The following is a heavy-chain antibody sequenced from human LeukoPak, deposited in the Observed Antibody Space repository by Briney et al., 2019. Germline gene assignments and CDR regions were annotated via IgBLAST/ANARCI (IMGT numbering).Heavy chain of an antibody. CDR1: GFTVSSNY. J-gene: IGHJ3*02. Sequence: GGSLRLSCAASGFTVSSNYMSCVRQAPGKGLELVSVIYSGGTTHYADSVKGRFTISRDNSKNRLFLQMNSLRTEDTAVYYCARVVHYYDSTGLTHDAFDIWGQGTMVTVSS. D-gene: IGHD3-22*01. CDR2: IYSGGTT. V-gene: IGHV3-66*02. CDR3: ARVVHYYDSTGLTHDAFDI.